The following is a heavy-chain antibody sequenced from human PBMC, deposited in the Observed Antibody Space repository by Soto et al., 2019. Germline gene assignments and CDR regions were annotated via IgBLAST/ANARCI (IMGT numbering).Heavy chain of an antibody. J-gene: IGHJ4*02. D-gene: IGHD6-25*01. Sequence: ASVKVSCKASGYTFTGYYIHWVRQAPGQGLEWVGWINPNSGGTNYAQKFQGWVTMTRDTSISTAYMELSRLRSDDTAVYYCARESKAAALDYWGQGTLVTVSS. CDR1: GYTFTGYY. CDR3: ARESKAAALDY. V-gene: IGHV1-2*04. CDR2: INPNSGGT.